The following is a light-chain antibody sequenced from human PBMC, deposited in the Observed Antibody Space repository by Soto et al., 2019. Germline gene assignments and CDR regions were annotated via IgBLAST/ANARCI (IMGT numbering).Light chain of an antibody. CDR3: QQRSKWPGT. CDR1: QGVGSA. Sequence: TQSPSSLSASPGDRATISCLASQGVGSALGWYQQKPGQPPRVLIYGASNRPTGIPARFSGSGSGTDFTLTISSLEPKDFAVYYCQQRSKWPGTFGQGTKVDI. CDR2: GAS. V-gene: IGKV3-11*01. J-gene: IGKJ1*01.